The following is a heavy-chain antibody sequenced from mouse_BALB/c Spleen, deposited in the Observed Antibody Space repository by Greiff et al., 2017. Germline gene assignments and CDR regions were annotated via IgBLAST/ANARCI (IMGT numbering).Heavy chain of an antibody. Sequence: EVKLQESGGGLVQPGGSRKLSCAASGFTFSSFGMHWVRQAPEKGLEWVAYISSGSSTIYYADTVKGRFTISRDNPKNTLFLQMTSLRSEDTAMYYCARGFITTVPYYFDYWGQGTTLTVSS. D-gene: IGHD1-1*01. V-gene: IGHV5-17*02. CDR3: ARGFITTVPYYFDY. CDR2: ISSGSSTI. J-gene: IGHJ2*01. CDR1: GFTFSSFG.